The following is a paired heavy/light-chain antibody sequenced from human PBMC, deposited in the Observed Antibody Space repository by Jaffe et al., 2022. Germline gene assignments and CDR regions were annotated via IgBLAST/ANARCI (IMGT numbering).Light chain of an antibody. CDR3: SSTAGKNTYV. CDR1: SSDIGGYNY. CDR2: EVT. V-gene: IGLV2-8*01. Sequence: QSALTQPPSASGSPGQSVTISCTGTSSDIGGYNYVSWYQQHPGKAPKLMIYEVTKRPSGVPDRFSGSKSGNTASLTVSGLQAEDEADYYCSSTAGKNTYVFGPGTKVTVL. J-gene: IGLJ1*01.
Heavy chain of an antibody. CDR1: GSSVSSDYY. Sequence: QVQLQESGPGLVKPSETLSLTCAVSGSSVSSDYYWGWIRQSPGKGLDYIGTIYHSGSTYYNPSLKSRVTLSVDTSKNQVSLKLSSVTAADTAVYYCAREYSRGWPGFVYWGQGTLVTVSS. V-gene: IGHV4-38-2*01. J-gene: IGHJ4*02. CDR2: IYHSGST. CDR3: AREYSRGWPGFVY. D-gene: IGHD6-19*01.